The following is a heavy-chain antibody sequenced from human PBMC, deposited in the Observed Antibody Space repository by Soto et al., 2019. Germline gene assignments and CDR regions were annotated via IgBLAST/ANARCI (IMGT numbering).Heavy chain of an antibody. CDR1: GFTFNSYG. V-gene: IGHV3-33*01. CDR3: ARDHAPTRFLEWGGDY. J-gene: IGHJ4*02. D-gene: IGHD3-3*01. Sequence: GGSLRLSCAASGFTFNSYGMHWVRQAPGKGLEWVAVIWYDGSNKYYADSVKGRFTISRDNSKNTLYLQMNSLGAEDTAVYYCARDHAPTRFLEWGGDYWGQGTLVTVSS. CDR2: IWYDGSNK.